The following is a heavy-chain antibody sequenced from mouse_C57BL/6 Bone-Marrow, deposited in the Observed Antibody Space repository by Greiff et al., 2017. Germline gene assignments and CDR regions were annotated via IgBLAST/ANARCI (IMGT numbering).Heavy chain of an antibody. D-gene: IGHD4-1*02. CDR3: ARSQLGHYFDY. Sequence: QVQLQQPGAELVMPGASVKLSCKASGYTFTSYWMHWVKQRPGQGLEWIGEIDPSDSYTNYNQKLKGKSTLTVDKSSSTAYMQLSSLTSEDSAVYYCARSQLGHYFDYWGQGTTLTVSS. CDR2: IDPSDSYT. CDR1: GYTFTSYW. V-gene: IGHV1-69*01. J-gene: IGHJ2*01.